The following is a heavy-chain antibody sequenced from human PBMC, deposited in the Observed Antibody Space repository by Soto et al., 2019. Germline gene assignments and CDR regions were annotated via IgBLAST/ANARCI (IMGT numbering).Heavy chain of an antibody. CDR1: GYIFVNSG. Sequence: QVQLEQSGDEVKKPGASVKVSCKASGYIFVNSGIAWVRQAPGQGLEWLGWISPYTGNTYYATKVQGRLTLTTDTSTSTAVVALESLTSAETAVYYCAMVDLYVTPTPQDVWGQGTTVTVSS. CDR3: AMVDLYVTPTPQDV. J-gene: IGHJ6*02. V-gene: IGHV1-18*01. CDR2: ISPYTGNT. D-gene: IGHD3-16*02.